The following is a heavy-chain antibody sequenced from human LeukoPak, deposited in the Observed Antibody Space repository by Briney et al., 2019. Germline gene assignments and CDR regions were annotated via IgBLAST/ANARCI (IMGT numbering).Heavy chain of an antibody. CDR1: GGSISSSSYY. CDR3: ARHEGYLGY. D-gene: IGHD1-1*01. J-gene: IGHJ4*02. Sequence: SETLSLTCTVSGGSISSSSYYWGSIRHPPRTWLEWIGSIYYSGSTYYNPSLKSRVTISVDTSKNQFSLKLSSVTAADTAVYYCARHEGYLGYWGQGTLVTVSS. CDR2: IYYSGST. V-gene: IGHV4-39*01.